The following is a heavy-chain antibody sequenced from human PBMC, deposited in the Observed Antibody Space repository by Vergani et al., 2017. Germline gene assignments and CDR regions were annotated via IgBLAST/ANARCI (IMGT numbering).Heavy chain of an antibody. CDR3: ARGTDIVVVVAARSTYYFDY. D-gene: IGHD2-15*01. CDR2: IITFFGTT. V-gene: IGHV1-69*13. J-gene: IGHJ4*02. Sequence: QVQLVQSGAEVKKPGSPVKVSCKASGGPFKNSAFSWVRQVPGQGLEWMGRIITFFGTTDYAQKFQGRFTIIADEFTKTVDMQLSNLRSEDTAVYYCARGTDIVVVVAARSTYYFDYWGQGTLVTVSS. CDR1: GGPFKNSA.